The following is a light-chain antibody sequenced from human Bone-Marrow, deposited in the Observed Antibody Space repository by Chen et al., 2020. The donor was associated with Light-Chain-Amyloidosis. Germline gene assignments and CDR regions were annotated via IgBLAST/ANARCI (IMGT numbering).Light chain of an antibody. J-gene: IGKJ2*01. CDR3: QQYADLPYT. CDR1: HDITNY. CDR2: DAS. V-gene: IGKV1-33*01. Sequence: DIQMTQSPSSLSASVGDRVTITCQASHDITNYLNWYQQKPGEVPKLLIYDASTLETGVPSRFIGGRSGTHFTFTITSLQREDIATYYCQQYADLPYTFGQGTNLEIK.